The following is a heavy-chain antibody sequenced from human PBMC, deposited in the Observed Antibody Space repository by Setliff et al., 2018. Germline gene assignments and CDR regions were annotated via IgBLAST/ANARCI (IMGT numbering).Heavy chain of an antibody. CDR3: ARAGVAATARKGLLEY. CDR1: GGTFSSSG. V-gene: IGHV1-69*05. D-gene: IGHD6-13*01. Sequence: SVKVSCKSSGGTFSSSGITWVRQAPGQGLQWLGRFIPILGATNYAQNFQGRVTMTSDTSTSTVYLDLSGLTSEDTAVYYCARAGVAATARKGLLEYWGQGTLVTVSS. J-gene: IGHJ1*01. CDR2: FIPILGAT.